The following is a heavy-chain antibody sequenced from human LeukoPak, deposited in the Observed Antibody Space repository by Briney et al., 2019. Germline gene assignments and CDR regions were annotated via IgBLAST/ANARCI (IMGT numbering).Heavy chain of an antibody. CDR1: GYTFTSYY. J-gene: IGHJ3*02. CDR2: INPSGGST. CDR3: AREVEMATIGSPDAFDI. Sequence: ASVKVSCKASGYTFTSYYMHWVRQAPGQGLEWMGIINPSGGSTSYAQKFQGRVTMTRDTSTSTVYMELSSLRSEDTAVYYCAREVEMATIGSPDAFDIWGQGTMVTDSS. V-gene: IGHV1-46*01. D-gene: IGHD5-24*01.